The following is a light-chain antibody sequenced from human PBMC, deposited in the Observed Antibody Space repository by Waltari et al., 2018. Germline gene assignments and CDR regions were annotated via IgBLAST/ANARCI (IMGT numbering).Light chain of an antibody. J-gene: IGKJ1*01. V-gene: IGKV3-20*01. CDR2: GAS. CDR3: QQYSASTGT. Sequence: EIVLTQSPGTMSLSPGDRATLSCRASQTLNSKDLAWYQQKPGQAPRLLIHGASSRAIGIPDRFSGSGSGTDFTLTITRLQPEDSGVYYCQQYSASTGTFGQGTKVEIK. CDR1: QTLNSKD.